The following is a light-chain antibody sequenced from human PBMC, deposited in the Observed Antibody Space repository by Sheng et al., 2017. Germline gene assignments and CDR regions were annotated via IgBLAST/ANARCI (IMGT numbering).Light chain of an antibody. CDR3: VLYMGGGVSV. CDR1: SGSVSTTYF. V-gene: IGLV8-61*01. J-gene: IGLJ2*01. CDR2: NTN. Sequence: QTVVTQEPSFSVSPGGTVTLTCGLNSGSVSTTYFPSWYQQTPGQAPRTLIYNTNTRSSGVPDRFSGSIVGNKAALTITGAQADDESDYYCVLYMGGGVSVFGGGTKLTVL.